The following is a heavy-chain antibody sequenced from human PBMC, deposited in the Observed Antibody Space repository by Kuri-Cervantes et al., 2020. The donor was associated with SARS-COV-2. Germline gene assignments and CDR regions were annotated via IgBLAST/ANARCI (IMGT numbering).Heavy chain of an antibody. Sequence: ETLSLTCGASGFTFSSYSMNWVRQAPGKGLEWVSSISSSSSYIYYADSVKGRFTISRDNSKNTLYLQMNSLRAEDTVVYYCATAKGTVDDFWSGYYRGYYFDYWGQGTLVTVSS. CDR1: GFTFSSYS. CDR3: ATAKGTVDDFWSGYYRGYYFDY. J-gene: IGHJ4*02. V-gene: IGHV3-21*04. CDR2: ISSSSSYI. D-gene: IGHD3-3*01.